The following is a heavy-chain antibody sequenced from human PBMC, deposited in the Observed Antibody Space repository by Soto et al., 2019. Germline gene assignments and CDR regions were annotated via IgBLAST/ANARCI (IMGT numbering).Heavy chain of an antibody. CDR1: GYSFTSYW. J-gene: IGHJ6*02. D-gene: IGHD3-16*01. CDR3: VRQEMITRPKDGMDV. V-gene: IGHV5-10-1*01. CDR2: IDPSDSYT. Sequence: GESLKISCKGSGYSFTSYWISWVRQMPGKGLEWMGRIDPSDSYTNYSPSFQGHVTISADKSISTAYLQWSSLKASDTAMYYCVRQEMITRPKDGMDVWGQGTTVTVSS.